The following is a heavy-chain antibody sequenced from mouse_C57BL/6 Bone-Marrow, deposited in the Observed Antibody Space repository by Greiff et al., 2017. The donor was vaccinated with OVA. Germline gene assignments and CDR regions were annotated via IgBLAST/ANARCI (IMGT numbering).Heavy chain of an antibody. D-gene: IGHD1-1*01. V-gene: IGHV1-61*01. CDR2: IYPSDSET. J-gene: IGHJ1*03. CDR3: ARVPFYYGSSLWYFAV. Sequence: QVQLQQPGAELVRPGSSVKLSCKASGYTFTSYWMDWVKQRPGQGLEWIGNIYPSDSETHYNQKFKDKATLTVDKSSITAYMQLSSLTSEDSAFYYCARVPFYYGSSLWYFAVWGTGTTVTVSS. CDR1: GYTFTSYW.